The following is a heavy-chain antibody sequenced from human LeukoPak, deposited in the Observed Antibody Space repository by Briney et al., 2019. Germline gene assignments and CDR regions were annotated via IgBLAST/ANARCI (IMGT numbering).Heavy chain of an antibody. CDR1: GGSISSGGYY. J-gene: IGHJ5*02. Sequence: SETLSLTCTVSGGSISSGGYYWSWIRQHPGKDLEWIGYIYYSGRTYYNPSLKSRITISVDTPKSQFSLRLSSVTAADTAVYYCARLYSSRDNWFDPWGQGTLVTVSS. CDR3: ARLYSSRDNWFDP. CDR2: IYYSGRT. V-gene: IGHV4-31*03. D-gene: IGHD2-2*01.